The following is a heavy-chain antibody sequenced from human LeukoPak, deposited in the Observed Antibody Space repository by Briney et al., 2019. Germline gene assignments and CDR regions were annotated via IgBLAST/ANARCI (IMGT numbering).Heavy chain of an antibody. V-gene: IGHV3-21*01. D-gene: IGHD3/OR15-3a*01. CDR1: GFTFSSYS. J-gene: IGHJ4*02. CDR3: AKDRPGLAASGGVFDY. Sequence: GGSLRLSCAASGFTFSSYSMNWVRQAPGKGLEWVSSISSSSSYIYYADSVKGRFTISRDNAKNSLYLQMNSLRAEDTAVYYCAKDRPGLAASGGVFDYWGQGTLVTVSS. CDR2: ISSSSSYI.